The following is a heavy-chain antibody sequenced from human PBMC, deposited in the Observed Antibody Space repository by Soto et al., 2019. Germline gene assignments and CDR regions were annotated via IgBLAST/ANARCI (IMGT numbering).Heavy chain of an antibody. D-gene: IGHD1-26*01. CDR3: ARDREPQGYYYYGMDV. Sequence: SETLSLTCTVSGDSIISYFWTWIRQPPGKGLEWIGYLHYSGSTNYNPSLKSRVTTSVDTSQNQFSLSLSSVTAADTAVYYCARDREPQGYYYYGMDVWGQGTTVTVSS. V-gene: IGHV4-59*01. CDR1: GDSIISYF. J-gene: IGHJ6*02. CDR2: LHYSGST.